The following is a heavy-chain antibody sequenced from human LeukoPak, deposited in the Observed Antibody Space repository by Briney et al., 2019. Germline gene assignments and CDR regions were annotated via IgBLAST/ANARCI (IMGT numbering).Heavy chain of an antibody. D-gene: IGHD3-10*01. CDR2: INPSGGST. J-gene: IGHJ3*02. CDR1: GYTFTSYY. V-gene: IGHV1-46*01. CDR3: AREDGDYGSGSYYSHGWGAFDI. Sequence: GASVKVSCKASGYTFTSYYMHWVRQAPGQGLEWMGIINPSGGSTSYAQKFQGRVTMTRDMSTSTVYMELSSLRSDDTAVYYCAREDGDYGSGSYYSHGWGAFDIWGQGTMVTVSS.